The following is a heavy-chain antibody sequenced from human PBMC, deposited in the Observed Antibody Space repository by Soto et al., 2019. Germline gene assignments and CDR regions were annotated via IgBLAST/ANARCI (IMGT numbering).Heavy chain of an antibody. CDR2: IVGFSGNT. J-gene: IGHJ3*02. Sequence: QMQLVQSGPEVRRPGASVKVSCKASGFTFSRSAVHWVRQARGQRLEWIGWIVGFSGNTNYAQRVHHRLTLTRDLSTSTVYIELSRLTPDHTAVYDCAADNRGYFDSAFDIWGQGTAVIVSS. CDR3: AADNRGYFDSAFDI. D-gene: IGHD3-9*01. CDR1: GFTFSRSA. V-gene: IGHV1-58*01.